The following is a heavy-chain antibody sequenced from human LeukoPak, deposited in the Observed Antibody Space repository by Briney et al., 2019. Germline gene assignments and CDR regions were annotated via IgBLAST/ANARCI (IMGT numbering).Heavy chain of an antibody. CDR3: ARTPRETSYYYDSSGYSYYYYYGMDV. CDR1: GFTFSSYS. CDR2: ISSSSSYI. J-gene: IGHJ6*02. V-gene: IGHV3-21*01. Sequence: PGGSPRLSCAASGFTFSSYSMNWVRQAPGKGLEWVSSISSSSSYIYYADSVKGRFTISRDNAKNSLYLQMNSLRAEDTAVYYCARTPRETSYYYDSSGYSYYYYYGMDVWGQGTTVTVSS. D-gene: IGHD3-22*01.